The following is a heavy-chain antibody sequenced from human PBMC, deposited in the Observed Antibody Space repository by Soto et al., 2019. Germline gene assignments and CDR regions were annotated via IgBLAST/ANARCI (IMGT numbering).Heavy chain of an antibody. CDR1: GFTFSSYS. J-gene: IGHJ4*02. Sequence: EVQLVESGGGLVKPGGSLRLSCAASGFTFSSYSMNWVRQAPGKGLVWVSSISSSSSYIYYADSVKGRFTISRDNTKNSLYLQMNSLRAEDTAVYYCASAIAVACTGDFDYWGQGTLVTVSS. CDR2: ISSSSSYI. D-gene: IGHD6-19*01. V-gene: IGHV3-21*01. CDR3: ASAIAVACTGDFDY.